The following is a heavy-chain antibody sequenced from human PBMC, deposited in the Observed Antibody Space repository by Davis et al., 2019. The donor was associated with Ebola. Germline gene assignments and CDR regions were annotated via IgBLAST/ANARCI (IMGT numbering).Heavy chain of an antibody. D-gene: IGHD4-17*01. Sequence: PSETLSLTCTVSGDSITSYYWSWIRQPPGKGLEWIGYLYYSGSTNYNPSLKSRVSISLGTSRNQFSLKLSSVTAADTAIYYCARDLGDFYGMDVWGQGTTVTVSS. CDR3: ARDLGDFYGMDV. CDR2: LYYSGST. CDR1: GDSITSYY. V-gene: IGHV4-59*01. J-gene: IGHJ6*02.